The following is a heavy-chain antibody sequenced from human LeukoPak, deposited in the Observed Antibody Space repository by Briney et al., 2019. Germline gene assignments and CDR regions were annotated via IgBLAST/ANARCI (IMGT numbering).Heavy chain of an antibody. Sequence: ASVTVSCKASGYPFTGQYLHWVRQAPGQGLEWMGWITPNSGGTNYAQRFQGRVTMTRDTSISTAYMELSRLRSDDTAVYYCATGSGTYSPDYWGLGTVVTVSS. D-gene: IGHD3-10*01. CDR2: ITPNSGGT. J-gene: IGHJ4*02. V-gene: IGHV1-2*02. CDR3: ATGSGTYSPDY. CDR1: GYPFTGQY.